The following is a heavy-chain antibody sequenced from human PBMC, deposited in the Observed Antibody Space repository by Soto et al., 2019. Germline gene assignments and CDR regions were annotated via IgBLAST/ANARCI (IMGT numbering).Heavy chain of an antibody. J-gene: IGHJ4*02. Sequence: QVQLQQWGAGLLKPSETLSLTCAVYGGSFSGYYWSWIRQPPGKGLEWIGEINHSGSTNYNPSLKSRVTISVNTSKNQFSLKLSSVTAADTAVYYCARGRIVGATGGGDYWGQGTLVTVSS. V-gene: IGHV4-34*01. D-gene: IGHD1-26*01. CDR3: ARGRIVGATGGGDY. CDR1: GGSFSGYY. CDR2: INHSGST.